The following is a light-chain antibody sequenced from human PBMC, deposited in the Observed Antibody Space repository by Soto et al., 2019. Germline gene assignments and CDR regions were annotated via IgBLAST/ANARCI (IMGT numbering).Light chain of an antibody. Sequence: EIVLTQSPGTLSLSPGERATLSCRASQSVSNSYLAWYQQKPGRAPRLLIYDVSSRATGIPDRFSGSGSGTDFTLAISRLEPEDFAVYYCQQYGNSPRTFGQGTEVEIK. CDR2: DVS. J-gene: IGKJ1*01. CDR1: QSVSNSY. V-gene: IGKV3-20*01. CDR3: QQYGNSPRT.